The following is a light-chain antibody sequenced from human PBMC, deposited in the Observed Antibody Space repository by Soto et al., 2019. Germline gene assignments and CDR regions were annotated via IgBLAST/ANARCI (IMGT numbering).Light chain of an antibody. J-gene: IGKJ5*01. CDR2: EAA. CDR1: QSVSSSY. V-gene: IGKV3-20*01. CDR3: LQYGSSSIN. Sequence: EIVLTQCPGTLSLSPGERATLTCRASQSVSSSYLAWYQQKPGQAPRLLIYEAASRATGIPNRFSGSGSGTNCTLAISRLEPEDFGITYCLQYGSSSINFGQGTRLEIK.